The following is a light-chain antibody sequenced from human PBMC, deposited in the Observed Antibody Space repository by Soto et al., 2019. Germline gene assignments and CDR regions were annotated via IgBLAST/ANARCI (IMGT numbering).Light chain of an antibody. V-gene: IGKV3-15*01. J-gene: IGKJ3*01. CDR3: HQYNNWPRT. Sequence: EIVMTQSPATLSVSPGERATLSCRASQSVSTKLAWYQHKPGQAPRLLIYGASTRATGIPARFGASGSGTAFTLTISSLQSEDFAVYYCHQYNNWPRTFGPGTKMEIK. CDR1: QSVSTK. CDR2: GAS.